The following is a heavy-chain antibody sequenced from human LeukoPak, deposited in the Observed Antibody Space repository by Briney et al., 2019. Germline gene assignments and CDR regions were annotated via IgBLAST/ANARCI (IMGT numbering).Heavy chain of an antibody. D-gene: IGHD3-10*01. V-gene: IGHV4-31*03. CDR1: GGSISSGGYY. CDR2: IYYSGST. CDR3: ASERITMVRGVQYNWFDP. J-gene: IGHJ5*02. Sequence: SQTLSLTCTVSGGSISSGGYYWSWIRQHPGKGLEWIGYIYYSGSTYYNPPLKSRVTISVDTSKNQFSLKLSSVTAADTAVYYCASERITMVRGVQYNWFDPWGQGTLVTVSS.